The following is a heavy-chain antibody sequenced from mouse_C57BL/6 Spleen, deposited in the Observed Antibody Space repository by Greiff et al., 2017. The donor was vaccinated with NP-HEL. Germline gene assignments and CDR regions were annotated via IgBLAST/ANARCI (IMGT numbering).Heavy chain of an antibody. Sequence: VQLQQPGAELVMPGASVKLSCKASGYTFTSYWMHWVKQRPGQGLEWIGEIDPSDSYTNYNQKFKGKSTLTVDKSSSTAYMQLSSLTSEDSAVYYCARSQLGHWYFDGWGTGTTVTVSS. CDR3: ARSQLGHWYFDG. CDR1: GYTFTSYW. CDR2: IDPSDSYT. J-gene: IGHJ1*03. D-gene: IGHD4-1*02. V-gene: IGHV1-69*01.